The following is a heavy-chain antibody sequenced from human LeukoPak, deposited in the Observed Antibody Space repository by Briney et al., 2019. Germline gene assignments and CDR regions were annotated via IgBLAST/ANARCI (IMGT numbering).Heavy chain of an antibody. CDR1: GFTFSSYA. Sequence: GGSLRLSCAASGFTFSSYAMTWVRQAPGKGLEWVSTISISDSGGSTYYVDSVKGRFTISRDNSKSTVYLQMNSLRAEDTAVYYCAKDLGYYDSGSYHPTWFDPWGQGTLVTVSS. J-gene: IGHJ5*02. V-gene: IGHV3-23*01. CDR2: ISISDSGGST. D-gene: IGHD3-10*01. CDR3: AKDLGYYDSGSYHPTWFDP.